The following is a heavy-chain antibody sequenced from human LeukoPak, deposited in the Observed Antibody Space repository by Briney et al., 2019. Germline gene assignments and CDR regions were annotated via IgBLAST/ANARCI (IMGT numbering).Heavy chain of an antibody. Sequence: GGSLRLSCAASGFTFTYSWMHWVRQVPWKGLVWVSRINGDKSITSYADSVKGRFTISRDNAKNTLYLQMNSLRAEDTAVYYCVRDIGADWGQGALVTVSS. J-gene: IGHJ4*02. CDR1: GFTFTYSW. D-gene: IGHD1-26*01. V-gene: IGHV3-74*01. CDR3: VRDIGAD. CDR2: INGDKSIT.